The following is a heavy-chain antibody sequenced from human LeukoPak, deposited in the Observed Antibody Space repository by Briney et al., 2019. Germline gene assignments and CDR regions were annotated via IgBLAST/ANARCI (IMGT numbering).Heavy chain of an antibody. D-gene: IGHD3-10*01. V-gene: IGHV4-4*07. Sequence: SETLSLTCSVSGGSISGYSWSWIRQPAGKGLEWIGRIYTSGITNYNPSLKSRVTMSVDTSKNQFSLRLTSVTAADTAVYYCARSILNHYGSVTYGTHLSAFDIWGRGTMVTVSS. CDR1: GGSISGYS. CDR2: IYTSGIT. J-gene: IGHJ3*02. CDR3: ARSILNHYGSVTYGTHLSAFDI.